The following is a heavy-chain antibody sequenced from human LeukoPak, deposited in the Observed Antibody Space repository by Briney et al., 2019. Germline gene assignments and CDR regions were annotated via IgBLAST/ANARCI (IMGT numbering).Heavy chain of an antibody. V-gene: IGHV1-69*13. D-gene: IGHD3-22*01. CDR1: GGTFSIYA. CDR3: ARGVLDYDSTNGGGYFDY. Sequence: ASVKVSCKASGGTFSIYAISWVRQAPGQGLEWMGGIIPIFGTANYAQKFQGRVTITADESTSTAYMELSSLRSEDTAVYYCARGVLDYDSTNGGGYFDYWGQGTLVTVSS. CDR2: IIPIFGTA. J-gene: IGHJ4*02.